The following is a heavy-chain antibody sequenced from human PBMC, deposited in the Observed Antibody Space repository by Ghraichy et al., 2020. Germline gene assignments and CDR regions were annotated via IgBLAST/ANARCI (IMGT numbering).Heavy chain of an antibody. Sequence: GGSLRLSCAASGFTFSSYAMSWVRQAPGKGLEWVSAISGSGGSTYYADSVKGRFTISRDNSKNTLYLQMNSLRAEDTAVYYCAKIPSDSSSSPLDYWGQGTLVTVSS. V-gene: IGHV3-23*01. D-gene: IGHD6-6*01. CDR2: ISGSGGST. J-gene: IGHJ4*02. CDR1: GFTFSSYA. CDR3: AKIPSDSSSSPLDY.